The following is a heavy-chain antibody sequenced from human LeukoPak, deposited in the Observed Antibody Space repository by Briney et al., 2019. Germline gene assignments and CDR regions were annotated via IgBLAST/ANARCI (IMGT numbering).Heavy chain of an antibody. V-gene: IGHV3-64*01. J-gene: IGHJ4*02. CDR2: ISSNGGST. CDR3: AKRYNWNYEDY. D-gene: IGHD1-7*01. Sequence: GGSLRLSCAASGFTPSSYAMHWVRQAPGKGLEYVSAISSNGGSTYYANSVKGKFTISRDNSKNTLYLQMNSLRAEDTAVYYCAKRYNWNYEDYWGQGTLVTVSS. CDR1: GFTPSSYA.